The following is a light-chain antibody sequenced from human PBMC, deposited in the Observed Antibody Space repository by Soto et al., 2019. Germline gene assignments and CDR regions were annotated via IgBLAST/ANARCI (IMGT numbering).Light chain of an antibody. Sequence: DIQLTQSPSTLSASVGDRVTITCRASQSISSWLAWYQQKPGRAPKVLIFDASSLESGVPSRFSGSGSATDFTLTISSLQPEDFATYYCQQSYSTPITFGQGTRLEI. CDR3: QQSYSTPIT. V-gene: IGKV1-5*01. CDR1: QSISSW. CDR2: DAS. J-gene: IGKJ5*01.